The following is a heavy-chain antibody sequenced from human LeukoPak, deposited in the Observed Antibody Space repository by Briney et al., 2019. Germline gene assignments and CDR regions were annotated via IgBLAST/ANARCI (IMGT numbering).Heavy chain of an antibody. CDR1: GFTLSAYT. V-gene: IGHV3-21*01. J-gene: IGHJ3*02. Sequence: GGSLRLSCIASGFTLSAYTMNWVRQAPGKGLEWVSTLTRGGDNDIHYADSVKGRFTISRDNAKNSLYLQMNSLRAEDTAVYYCARDSSGWNDAFDIWGQGTMVTVSS. CDR3: ARDSSGWNDAFDI. CDR2: LTRGGDNDI. D-gene: IGHD6-19*01.